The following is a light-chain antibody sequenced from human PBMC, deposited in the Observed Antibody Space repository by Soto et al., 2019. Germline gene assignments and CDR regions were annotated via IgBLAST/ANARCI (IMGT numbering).Light chain of an antibody. CDR1: SSDVGSYNL. V-gene: IGLV2-23*01. CDR3: CSYAGGSTLYV. CDR2: EAR. J-gene: IGLJ1*01. Sequence: QSALTQPASVSGSPGQSITISCTGTSSDVGSYNLVSWYQQHPGKAPKLMIYEARNRPSGVSNRFSGSKSGSTASLTISGLQAEDEADYYCCSYAGGSTLYVFGTGTKLTVL.